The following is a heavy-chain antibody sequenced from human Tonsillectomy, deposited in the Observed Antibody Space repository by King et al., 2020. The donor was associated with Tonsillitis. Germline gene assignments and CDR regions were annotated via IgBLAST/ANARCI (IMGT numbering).Heavy chain of an antibody. Sequence: VQLVESGGGVVQPGRSLRLSCAASGFSFSNYGMHWVRQAPGKGLEWVAVISYDGSNKYYADSVQGRFTISRDNSKNTLFLQMNSLRPEDTAVYYCAKCCPACNSTSCYAQSLDDWGQGNLVIVSS. V-gene: IGHV3-30*18. D-gene: IGHD2-2*01. J-gene: IGHJ4*02. CDR3: AKCCPACNSTSCYAQSLDD. CDR2: ISYDGSNK. CDR1: GFSFSNYG.